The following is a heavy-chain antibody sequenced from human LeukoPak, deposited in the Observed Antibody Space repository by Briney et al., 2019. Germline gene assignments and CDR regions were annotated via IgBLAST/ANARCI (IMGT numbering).Heavy chain of an antibody. CDR1: GFTFGDYA. Sequence: GSLRLSCTASGFTFGDYAMSWVRQPPGKGLEWIGEIYHSGSTNYNPSLKSRVTISVDTSKNQFSLKLSSVTAADTAVYYCARSVTSSWTIYYYYYYMDVWGKGTTVTISS. J-gene: IGHJ6*03. D-gene: IGHD6-13*01. V-gene: IGHV4-34*01. CDR2: IYHSGST. CDR3: ARSVTSSWTIYYYYYYMDV.